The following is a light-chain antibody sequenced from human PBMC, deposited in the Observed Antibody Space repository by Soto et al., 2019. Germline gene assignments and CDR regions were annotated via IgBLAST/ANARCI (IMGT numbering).Light chain of an antibody. CDR3: GTWDSSLSGGV. CDR1: SSNIASNY. V-gene: IGLV1-51*01. J-gene: IGLJ1*01. Sequence: QSVLTQPPSVSAAPGQRVTISCSGTSSNIASNYVSWYQQFPGTAPRLLIYDDNKRPSGIPDRYSASKSGTSATLGITGLQSGDEADYYCGTWDSSLSGGVFGTGTKLTVL. CDR2: DDN.